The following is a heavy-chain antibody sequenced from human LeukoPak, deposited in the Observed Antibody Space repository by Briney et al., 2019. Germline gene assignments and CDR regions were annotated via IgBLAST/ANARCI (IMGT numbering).Heavy chain of an antibody. J-gene: IGHJ4*02. V-gene: IGHV4-4*07. CDR2: IYTSGST. D-gene: IGHD3-22*01. Sequence: SETLSLTCTVSGGSTSSYYWSWIRQPARKGLEWIGRIYTSGSTGYNPSLKSRVTMSVDTSKNQFSLKLSSVTAADTAVYYCAKGGHSVIVVKIDYWGQGTLVTVSS. CDR1: GGSTSSYY. CDR3: AKGGHSVIVVKIDY.